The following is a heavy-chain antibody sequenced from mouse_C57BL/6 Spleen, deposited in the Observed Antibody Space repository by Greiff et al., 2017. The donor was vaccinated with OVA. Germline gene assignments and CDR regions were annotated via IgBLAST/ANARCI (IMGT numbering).Heavy chain of an antibody. CDR2: IYPGDGDT. CDR1: GYAFSSSW. Sequence: QVQLQHSGPELVKPGASVKISCKASGYAFSSSWMNWVKQRPGKGLEWIGRIYPGDGDTNYNGKFKGKATLTADKSSSTAYMQLSSLTSEDSAVYFCARWLPHYFDYWGQGTTLTVSS. J-gene: IGHJ2*01. D-gene: IGHD2-2*01. CDR3: ARWLPHYFDY. V-gene: IGHV1-82*01.